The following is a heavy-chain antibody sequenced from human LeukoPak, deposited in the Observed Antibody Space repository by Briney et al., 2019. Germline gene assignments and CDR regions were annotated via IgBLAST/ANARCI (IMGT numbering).Heavy chain of an antibody. D-gene: IGHD5-18*01. V-gene: IGHV1-69*13. CDR1: GGTFSSYA. CDR3: ARGYSYGTEWDAFDI. Sequence: SVKVSCKASGGTFSSYAISWVRQAPGQGLEWMGGIIPIFGTANYAQKFQGRVTITADESTSTAYMELSSLRSEDTAVYYCARGYSYGTEWDAFDIWGQGTMVTVSS. CDR2: IIPIFGTA. J-gene: IGHJ3*02.